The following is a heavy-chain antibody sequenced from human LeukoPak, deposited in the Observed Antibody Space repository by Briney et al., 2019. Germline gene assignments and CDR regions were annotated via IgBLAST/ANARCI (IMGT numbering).Heavy chain of an antibody. CDR1: GFTFSSYG. V-gene: IGHV3-30*18. CDR2: ISYDGSNK. D-gene: IGHD2-21*02. Sequence: GGSLRLSCAASGFTFSSYGMHWVRQAPGKGLEWVAVISYDGSNKYYADSVKGRFTISRDNSKNTLYLQMNSLRAEDTAVYYCAKDSCGGDCLGAFDIWGQGTMVTVSS. J-gene: IGHJ3*02. CDR3: AKDSCGGDCLGAFDI.